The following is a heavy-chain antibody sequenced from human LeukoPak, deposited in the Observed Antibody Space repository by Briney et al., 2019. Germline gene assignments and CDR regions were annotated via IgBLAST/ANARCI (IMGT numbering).Heavy chain of an antibody. CDR3: AKARLSSFFDY. D-gene: IGHD2/OR15-2a*01. Sequence: GGSLRLSCAASGFNFDDYAMHWVRQAPGKGLEWVSGITWNSGNIAYADSVKGRFTISRDNAKNSLYLQMNSLRAEDTALYYCAKARLSSFFDYWGQGTLVTVSS. CDR2: ITWNSGNI. J-gene: IGHJ4*02. V-gene: IGHV3-9*01. CDR1: GFNFDDYA.